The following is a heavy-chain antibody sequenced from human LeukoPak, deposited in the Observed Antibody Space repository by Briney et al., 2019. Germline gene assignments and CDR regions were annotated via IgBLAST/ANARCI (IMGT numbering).Heavy chain of an antibody. CDR3: TRGRSVGNWFDP. J-gene: IGHJ5*02. V-gene: IGHV3-74*03. CDR1: GFTFSSHW. Sequence: SGGSLRLSCAASGFTFSSHWMHWVRQAPGKGLVWVSRINTDGSSTTYADSVKGRFTISRDNAKNTLFLQMNSLRAEDTAVYYCTRGRSVGNWFDPWGQGTLVTVSS. D-gene: IGHD2-2*01. CDR2: INTDGSST.